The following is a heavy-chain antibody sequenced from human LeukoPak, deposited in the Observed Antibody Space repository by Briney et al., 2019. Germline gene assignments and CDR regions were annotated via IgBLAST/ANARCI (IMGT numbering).Heavy chain of an antibody. CDR1: GASISSSRYY. Sequence: SETLSLTCTVSGASISSSRYYWGWIRQPPGKGLEWIGSISYSGTTYYNPSLKSRVTISVDTSRNQFSLRLRSVTAADTAVYYCAKSESIAAPSFDYWGQGTLVTVSS. CDR2: ISYSGTT. CDR3: AKSESIAAPSFDY. J-gene: IGHJ4*02. V-gene: IGHV4-39*01. D-gene: IGHD6-6*01.